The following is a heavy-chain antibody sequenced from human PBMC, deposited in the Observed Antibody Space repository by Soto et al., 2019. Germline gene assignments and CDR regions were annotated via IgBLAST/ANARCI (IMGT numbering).Heavy chain of an antibody. CDR3: ARVVGALGHWFDP. D-gene: IGHD1-26*01. CDR1: GYTFTSYG. V-gene: IGHV1-18*01. J-gene: IGHJ5*02. Sequence: QVQLVQSGGEVKKPGASVKVSCKASGYTFTSYGISWVRQAPGQGLEWMGRISAYNGNTNYAQKLQGRVTMTTDTSTTSAYMEPRSLRSDDTAVYSCARVVGALGHWFDPWGQGTLVTVSS. CDR2: ISAYNGNT.